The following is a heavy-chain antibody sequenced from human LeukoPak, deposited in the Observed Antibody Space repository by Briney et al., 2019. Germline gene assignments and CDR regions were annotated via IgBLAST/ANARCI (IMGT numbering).Heavy chain of an antibody. CDR2: INHSGST. CDR1: GGSFSGYY. J-gene: IGHJ4*02. CDR3: ARQRGRHSSFDY. Sequence: SETLSLTCAVYGGSFSGYYWSWIRQPPGKGLEWIGEINHSGSTNYNPSLKSRVTISVDTSKNQFSLKLSSVTAADTAVYYCARQRGRHSSFDYWGQGTLVTVSS. D-gene: IGHD5-18*01. V-gene: IGHV4-34*01.